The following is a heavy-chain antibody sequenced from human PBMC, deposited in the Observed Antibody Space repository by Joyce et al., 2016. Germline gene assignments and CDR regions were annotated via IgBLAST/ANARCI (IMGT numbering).Heavy chain of an antibody. CDR2: IYLGGST. CDR1: GGSISSAHG. J-gene: IGHJ5*01. V-gene: IGHV4-4*02. D-gene: IGHD5-12*01. CDR3: ARNGAYSQDS. Sequence: QVQLQESGPGLVKPSGTLSLTCAVSGGSISSAHGWSWVRQPPGKGLEWIGEIYLGGSTTYNPSLMSRVTISVDKSKNQLSLKMNSVTAADTAVYYCARNGAYSQDSWGQGTLVTVSS.